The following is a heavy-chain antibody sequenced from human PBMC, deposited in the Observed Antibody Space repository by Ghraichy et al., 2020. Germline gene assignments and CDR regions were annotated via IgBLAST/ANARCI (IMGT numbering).Heavy chain of an antibody. Sequence: GGSLRLSCAASGFTFRSYAMSWVRQAPGKGLEWVAGIWVSGGSTYYTDSVKGRFAISRDNSRNTVDLQMNSLRAEDTAVYYCAKYISGSTYDAFDIWGQGTMVTVSS. D-gene: IGHD1-26*01. CDR3: AKYISGSTYDAFDI. J-gene: IGHJ3*02. CDR1: GFTFRSYA. CDR2: IWVSGGST. V-gene: IGHV3-23*01.